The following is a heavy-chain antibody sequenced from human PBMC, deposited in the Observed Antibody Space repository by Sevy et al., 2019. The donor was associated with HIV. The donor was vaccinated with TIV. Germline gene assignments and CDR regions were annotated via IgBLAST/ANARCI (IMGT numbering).Heavy chain of an antibody. CDR1: GGTFSSSA. CDR3: ASGLAVSVDF. CDR2: IFPIFGTA. D-gene: IGHD6-19*01. J-gene: IGHJ4*02. V-gene: IGHV1-69*13. Sequence: ASVKVSCKASGGTFSSSAISWVRQAPGQGLEWMGEIFPIFGTAKYAQKFQGRVTISADESTSTVYMELSSLRSEDTAVYFCASGLAVSVDFWGQGTLVTVSS.